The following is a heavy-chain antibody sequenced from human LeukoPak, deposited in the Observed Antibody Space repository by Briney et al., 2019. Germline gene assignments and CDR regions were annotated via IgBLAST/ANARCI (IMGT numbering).Heavy chain of an antibody. CDR2: ISYDGSIK. D-gene: IGHD3-22*01. CDR3: ARPEEYYYDSSGYPPYFDY. V-gene: IGHV3-30-3*01. J-gene: IGHJ4*02. Sequence: PGRSLRLSCAASGFTFSSYAMAWVRQAPGKGLEWVAVISYDGSIKYYADSVKGRFTISRDNSKNALYLQMNSLRAEDTAVYYCARPEEYYYDSSGYPPYFDYWGQGTLVTVSS. CDR1: GFTFSSYA.